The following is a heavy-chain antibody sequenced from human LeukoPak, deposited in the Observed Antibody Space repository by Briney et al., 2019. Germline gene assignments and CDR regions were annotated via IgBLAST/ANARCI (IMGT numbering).Heavy chain of an antibody. CDR3: ARDGTYTDYDPDFDI. Sequence: GGSLRLSCAASGFTFSRFWMSWVRQAPGKGLEWVANVKQDGSEKYYVDSVKGRFTISRDNAKNSLYLQMNSLRAEDTAVFYCARDGTYTDYDPDFDIWGQGTLVTVSS. CDR2: VKQDGSEK. CDR1: GFTFSRFW. J-gene: IGHJ4*02. V-gene: IGHV3-7*04. D-gene: IGHD5-12*01.